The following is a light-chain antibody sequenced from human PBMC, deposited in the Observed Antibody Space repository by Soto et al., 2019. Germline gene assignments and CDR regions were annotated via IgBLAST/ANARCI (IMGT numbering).Light chain of an antibody. CDR1: QSVSSSH. Sequence: EIVLTQSPGTLSSSPGERATLSCRASQSVSSSHLAWYQQKPGQAPRLLIYGASSRATGIPDRFSGSGSGTDFTLTISRLEPEDFAVYYCSHYGTSVPYTFGQGTKLEIK. CDR3: SHYGTSVPYT. V-gene: IGKV3-20*01. J-gene: IGKJ2*01. CDR2: GAS.